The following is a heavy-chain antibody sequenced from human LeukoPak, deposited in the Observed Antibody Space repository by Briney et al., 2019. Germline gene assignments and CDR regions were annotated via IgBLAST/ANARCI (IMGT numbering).Heavy chain of an antibody. V-gene: IGHV4-4*09. CDR1: GVSISRFY. CDR2: IYSGVPS. CDR3: VQTTGWPGFDY. J-gene: IGHJ4*02. Sequence: SETLSLTCTTSGVSISRFYWSWVRQPPGKGLEWIGNIYSGVPSYFNPSLKSRVIISVDTSKNQFSLNLTSVTAADTAMYYCVQTTGWPGFDYWGQGILVTVSS. D-gene: IGHD1-1*01.